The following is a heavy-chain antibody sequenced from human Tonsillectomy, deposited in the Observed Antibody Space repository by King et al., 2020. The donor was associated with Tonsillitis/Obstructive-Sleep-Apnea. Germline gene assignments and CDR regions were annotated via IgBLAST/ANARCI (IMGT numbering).Heavy chain of an antibody. CDR3: ARGFREFYGSGRSYDFYYHMDV. D-gene: IGHD3-10*01. V-gene: IGHV4-34*01. CDR2: INHSGST. J-gene: IGHJ6*03. Sequence: VQLQQWGAGLLKPSETLSLTCAVYGGSFSGYSWSWIRQPPGKGLEWIGEINHSGSTNYNPSLKSRVTISVDTSKNQFSLKLSSVHAADTAVYYCARGFREFYGSGRSYDFYYHMDVWRKGTTLTVP. CDR1: GGSFSGYS.